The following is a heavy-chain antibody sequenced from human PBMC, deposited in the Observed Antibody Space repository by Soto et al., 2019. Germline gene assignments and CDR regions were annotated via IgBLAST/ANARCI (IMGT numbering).Heavy chain of an antibody. J-gene: IGHJ5*02. D-gene: IGHD2-15*01. CDR2: ISSSASHI. CDR3: ARGYTGYCSGGTCYWFDP. V-gene: IGHV3-21*01. CDR1: GFSFSTYP. Sequence: EVQLVESGGGLVKPGGSLRLSCAASGFSFSTYPINWVRQAPGQGLEWVSSISSSASHINYADSVKGRFTISRENAKKSLYLQMNSLRAEDTAVYYCARGYTGYCSGGTCYWFDPWGQGTLVTVSS.